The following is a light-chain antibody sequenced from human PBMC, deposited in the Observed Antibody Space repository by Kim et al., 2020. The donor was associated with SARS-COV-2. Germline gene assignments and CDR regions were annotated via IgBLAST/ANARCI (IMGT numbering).Light chain of an antibody. V-gene: IGLV2-18*02. CDR1: SSDVGGYNR. Sequence: QSALTQPPSVSGSPGQSVTISCTGTSSDVGGYNRVSWYQQPPGTAPKLMIYEVNNRPSGVPDRFSGSKSDNTASLTISGLQTEDEADYYCSSYTTSSTLVFGGGTKVTVL. J-gene: IGLJ2*01. CDR2: EVN. CDR3: SSYTTSSTLV.